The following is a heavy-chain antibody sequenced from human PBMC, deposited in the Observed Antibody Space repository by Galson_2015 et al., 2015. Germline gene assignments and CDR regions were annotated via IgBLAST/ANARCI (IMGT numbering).Heavy chain of an antibody. D-gene: IGHD6-13*01. CDR3: ARDSGYSSSLVWDY. V-gene: IGHV3-21*01. J-gene: IGHJ4*02. CDR2: ISSSSSYI. Sequence: SLRLSCAASGFTFSSYRMNWVRQAPGKGLEWVSSISSSSSYIYYADSVKGRFTISRDNAKNSLYLQMNSLRAEDTAVYYCARDSGYSSSLVWDYWGQGTLVTVSS. CDR1: GFTFSSYR.